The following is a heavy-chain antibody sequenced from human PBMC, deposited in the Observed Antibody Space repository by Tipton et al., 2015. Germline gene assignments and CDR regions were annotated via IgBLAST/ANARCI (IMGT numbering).Heavy chain of an antibody. J-gene: IGHJ4*02. CDR3: AKDETRTSIAVPRPRTHYFDY. CDR1: GCTFSSYP. D-gene: IGHD6-6*01. V-gene: IGHV1-69*06. Sequence: QLVQSGAEVKKPGSSVKVSCKASGCTFSSYPISWVRQAPGQGLEWMGGIIPIFGTANYAQNFQGRVTITADKSTSTAYMELSSLTSEDTAVYYCAKDETRTSIAVPRPRTHYFDYWGQGTLVTVSS. CDR2: IIPIFGTA.